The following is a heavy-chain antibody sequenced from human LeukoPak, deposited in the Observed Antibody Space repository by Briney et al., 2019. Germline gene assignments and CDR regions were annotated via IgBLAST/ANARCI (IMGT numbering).Heavy chain of an antibody. D-gene: IGHD2-21*02. Sequence: GGSLRLSCAASGFTFSSYAMSWVRQAPGKGLEWVSGISWNSGSIGYADSVKGRFTISRDNAKNSLYLQMNSLRAEDTALYYCAKRGDLWYFDYWGQGTLVTVSS. CDR3: AKRGDLWYFDY. V-gene: IGHV3-9*01. CDR2: ISWNSGSI. J-gene: IGHJ4*02. CDR1: GFTFSSYA.